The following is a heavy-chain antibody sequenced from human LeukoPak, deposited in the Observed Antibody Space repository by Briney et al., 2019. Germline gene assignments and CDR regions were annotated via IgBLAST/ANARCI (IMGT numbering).Heavy chain of an antibody. V-gene: IGHV1-69*05. D-gene: IGHD2-2*01. J-gene: IGHJ1*01. CDR1: GGTFSSYA. Sequence: SVKVSCKASGGTFSSYAISWVRQAPGQGLEWMGGIIPIFGTANYAQKFQGRVTITTDESTSTAYMELSSLRSEDTAVYYCARGRGYCSSTSCYPSYFQHWGQGTLVTVSS. CDR2: IIPIFGTA. CDR3: ARGRGYCSSTSCYPSYFQH.